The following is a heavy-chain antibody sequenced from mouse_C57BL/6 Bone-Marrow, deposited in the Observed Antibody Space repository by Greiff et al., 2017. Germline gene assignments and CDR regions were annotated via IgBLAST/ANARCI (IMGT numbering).Heavy chain of an antibody. CDR3: ARLYDGYSFDY. CDR2: ISSGGSYT. J-gene: IGHJ2*01. D-gene: IGHD2-3*01. Sequence: EVKLMESGGDLVKPGGSLKLSCAASGFTFSSYGMSWVRQTPDKRLEWVATISSGGSYTYYPDSVKGRFTISRDNAKNTLYLKMSSLKSEDTAMYYCARLYDGYSFDYWGQGTTLTVSS. V-gene: IGHV5-6*01. CDR1: GFTFSSYG.